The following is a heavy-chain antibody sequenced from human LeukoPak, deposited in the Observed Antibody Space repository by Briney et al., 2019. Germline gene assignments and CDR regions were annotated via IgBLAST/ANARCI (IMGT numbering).Heavy chain of an antibody. V-gene: IGHV1-18*01. J-gene: IGHJ4*02. D-gene: IGHD6-19*01. CDR2: ISAYNGNT. Sequence: ASVKVSCKASGYTLRSYGITWVRQAPGQGLEWMGWISAYNGNTNYAQKLQGRVTMTTDTSTSTAYMELRSLRSDDTAVYYCARDLKRGYSSGRYSWGTGSSNDYWGQGTLVTVSS. CDR3: ARDLKRGYSSGRYSWGTGSSNDY. CDR1: GYTLRSYG.